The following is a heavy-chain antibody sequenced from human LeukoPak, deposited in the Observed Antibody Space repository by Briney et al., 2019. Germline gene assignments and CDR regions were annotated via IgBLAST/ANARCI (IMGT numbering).Heavy chain of an antibody. V-gene: IGHV1-18*01. CDR1: GYTFTSYG. D-gene: IGHD3-22*01. Sequence: ASVKVPCKASGYTFTSYGISWVRQAPGQGLEWMGWISAYNGNTNYAQKLQGRVTMTTDTSTSTAYMELRSLRSDDTAVYYCARDPRREYYYDSSARDYWGQGTLVTVSS. J-gene: IGHJ4*02. CDR2: ISAYNGNT. CDR3: ARDPRREYYYDSSARDY.